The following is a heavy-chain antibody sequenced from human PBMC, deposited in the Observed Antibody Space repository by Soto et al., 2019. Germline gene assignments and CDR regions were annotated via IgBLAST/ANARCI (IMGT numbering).Heavy chain of an antibody. CDR1: GYAFTSYG. CDR2: ISAYNGNT. CDR3: ARFKVVVPAAMYWFDP. D-gene: IGHD2-2*01. J-gene: IGHJ5*02. Sequence: GASVKVSCKASGYAFTSYGISWVRQAPGQGLEWMGWISAYNGNTDYAQKLQGRVTMTTDTSTSTAYMELRSLRSDDTAVYYCARFKVVVPAAMYWFDPWGQGTLLTVSS. V-gene: IGHV1-18*01.